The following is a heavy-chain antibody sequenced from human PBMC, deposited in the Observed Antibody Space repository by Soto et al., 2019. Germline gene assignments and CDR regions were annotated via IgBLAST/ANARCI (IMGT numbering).Heavy chain of an antibody. CDR2: ISSNGGST. Sequence: LRLSCSASGFTFSSYAMHWVRQAPGKGLEYVSAISSNGGSTYYADSVKGRFTISRDNSKNTLYLQMSSLRAEDTAVYYCAASKYYYDSSGYSDYYYYGMDVWGQGTTVTVSS. D-gene: IGHD3-22*01. V-gene: IGHV3-64D*06. J-gene: IGHJ6*02. CDR3: AASKYYYDSSGYSDYYYYGMDV. CDR1: GFTFSSYA.